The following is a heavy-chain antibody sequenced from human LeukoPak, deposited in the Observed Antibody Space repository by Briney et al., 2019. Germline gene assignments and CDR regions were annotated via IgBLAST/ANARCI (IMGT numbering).Heavy chain of an antibody. CDR2: IKQDGSEK. CDR3: ARATSSYYYDSSGYYLVYYMDV. D-gene: IGHD3-22*01. V-gene: IGHV3-7*01. J-gene: IGHJ6*03. Sequence: PGGSLRLSCAASGFTFSSYAMSWVRQAPGKGLEWVANIKQDGSEKYYVDSVKGRFTISRDNAKNSLYLQMNSLRAEDTAVYYCARATSSYYYDSSGYYLVYYMDVWGKGTTVTVSS. CDR1: GFTFSSYA.